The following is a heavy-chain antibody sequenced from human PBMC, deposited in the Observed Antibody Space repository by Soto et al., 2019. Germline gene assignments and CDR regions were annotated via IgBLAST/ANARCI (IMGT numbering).Heavy chain of an antibody. J-gene: IGHJ6*02. CDR2: IIPIFGTA. CDR3: ARVPGYNWNYYGMDV. Sequence: SVKVSCKASEGTSSSYAISWVRQAPGQGLEWMGGIIPIFGTANYAQKFQGRVTITADESTSTAYMELSSLRSEDTAVYYCARVPGYNWNYYGMDVWGQGTTVTVSS. D-gene: IGHD1-20*01. V-gene: IGHV1-69*13. CDR1: EGTSSSYA.